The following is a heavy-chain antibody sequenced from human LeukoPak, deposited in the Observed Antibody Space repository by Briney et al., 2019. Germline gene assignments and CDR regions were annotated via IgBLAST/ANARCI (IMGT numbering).Heavy chain of an antibody. J-gene: IGHJ6*03. CDR1: GYSISSGYY. V-gene: IGHV4-38-2*02. D-gene: IGHD6-13*01. Sequence: PSETLSLTCTVSGYSISSGYYWGWIRQPPGKGLEWIGSIYHSGSTYYNPSLKSRVTISVDTSKNQFSLKLSSVTAADTAVYYCARRAAAGFHMDVWGKGTTVTVSS. CDR3: ARRAAAGFHMDV. CDR2: IYHSGST.